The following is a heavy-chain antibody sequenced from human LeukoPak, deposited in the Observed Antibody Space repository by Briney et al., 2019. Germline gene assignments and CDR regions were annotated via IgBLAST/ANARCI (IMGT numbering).Heavy chain of an antibody. CDR2: IIPVFDTP. Sequence: SVKVSCKTSGGTFSNYAISWVRQAPGQGLEWMGGIIPVFDTPIYAQNFQGRVTITADESTSTVYMELSSLRVEDTAVYYCVSLFGGSEWELRYWGQGTLVTVSS. CDR1: GGTFSNYA. J-gene: IGHJ4*02. D-gene: IGHD1-26*01. V-gene: IGHV1-69*01. CDR3: VSLFGGSEWELRY.